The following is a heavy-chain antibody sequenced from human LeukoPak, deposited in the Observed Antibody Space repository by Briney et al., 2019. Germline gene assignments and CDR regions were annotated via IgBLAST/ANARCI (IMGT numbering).Heavy chain of an antibody. D-gene: IGHD5-24*01. CDR2: LYSSGNT. CDR1: GDSISRYY. J-gene: IGHJ3*02. Sequence: PSETLSLTCTVSGDSISRYYWSWIRQPAGKGLEWVGRLYSSGNTDYNPSLKSRVTMSVDTSKNQFSLKLSSVTAADTAVYYCARGVGRGDYGFDIWGQGTMVTVSS. V-gene: IGHV4-4*07. CDR3: ARGVGRGDYGFDI.